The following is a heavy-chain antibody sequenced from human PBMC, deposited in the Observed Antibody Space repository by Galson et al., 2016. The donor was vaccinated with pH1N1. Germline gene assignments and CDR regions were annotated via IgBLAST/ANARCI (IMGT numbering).Heavy chain of an antibody. J-gene: IGHJ4*02. CDR1: GYTFTSYG. D-gene: IGHD3-10*01. CDR2: ISTYNGNT. CDR3: ARYVWFWEQWDY. V-gene: IGHV1-18*01. Sequence: SVKVSCKASGYTFTSYGISWVRQAPGQGLEWMGWISTYNGNTYYAQKLQGRVTMTTDTSTSTAYMELRSLRSDDTAVYYCARYVWFWEQWDYWGQGTLVTVSS.